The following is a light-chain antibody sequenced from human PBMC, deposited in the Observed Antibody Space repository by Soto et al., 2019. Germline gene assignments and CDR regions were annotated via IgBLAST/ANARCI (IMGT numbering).Light chain of an antibody. J-gene: IGKJ3*01. CDR3: QQRSNWPRFT. V-gene: IGKV3-11*01. Sequence: EIVLTQSPATLSLSPGERATLSCRASQSVSSYLAWYQQKPGQAPRLLIYDASTRATGIPARFSGSGSGTDFTLTISSLEPEDFAVYYCQQRSNWPRFTFGHGTKVDIK. CDR1: QSVSSY. CDR2: DAS.